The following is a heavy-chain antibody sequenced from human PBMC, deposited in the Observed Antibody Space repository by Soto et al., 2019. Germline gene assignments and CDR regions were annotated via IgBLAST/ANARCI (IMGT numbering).Heavy chain of an antibody. J-gene: IGHJ6*02. CDR2: INHSGST. Sequence: SETLSLTCAVYGGSFSGYYWSWIRQPPGKGLEWIGEINHSGSTNYNPSLKSRVTISVDTSKNQFSLKLSSVTAADTAVYYCARGRMAIFGVVPPGDYYGMDVWGQGTTVTVSS. D-gene: IGHD3-3*01. CDR1: GGSFSGYY. CDR3: ARGRMAIFGVVPPGDYYGMDV. V-gene: IGHV4-34*01.